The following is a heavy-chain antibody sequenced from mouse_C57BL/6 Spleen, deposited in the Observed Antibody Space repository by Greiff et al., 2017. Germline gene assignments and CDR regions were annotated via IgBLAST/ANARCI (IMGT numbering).Heavy chain of an antibody. D-gene: IGHD1-1*01. CDR2: ISSGSSTI. CDR3: ARGYYYGSSLYWYFEV. J-gene: IGHJ1*03. CDR1: GFTFSDYG. V-gene: IGHV5-17*01. Sequence: EVMLVESGGGLVKPGGSLKLSCAASGFTFSDYGMHWVRQAPEKGLEWVAYISSGSSTIYYAATVKGRFTISRDNAKNTLFLQMTSLRSEDTAMYYCARGYYYGSSLYWYFEVWGTGTTVTVSS.